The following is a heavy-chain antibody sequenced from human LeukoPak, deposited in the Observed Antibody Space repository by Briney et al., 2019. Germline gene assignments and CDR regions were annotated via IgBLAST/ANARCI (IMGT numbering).Heavy chain of an antibody. V-gene: IGHV3-53*01. D-gene: IGHD4-23*01. Sequence: GGSLRPSCAASGFTVSSNYMSWVRQAPGKGLEWVSVIYSVGSTYYADSVKGRFTISRDNSKNTVYLQMNSLRAEDTAVYYCARRGDGGRSFDYWGQGTLVTVSS. CDR1: GFTVSSNY. CDR2: IYSVGST. CDR3: ARRGDGGRSFDY. J-gene: IGHJ4*02.